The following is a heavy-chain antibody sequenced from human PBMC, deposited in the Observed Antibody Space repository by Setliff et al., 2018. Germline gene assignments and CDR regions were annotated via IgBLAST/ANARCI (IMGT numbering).Heavy chain of an antibody. CDR2: IYHSGKT. D-gene: IGHD6-19*01. CDR3: ARLLAGTGGFFYYGVDV. J-gene: IGHJ6*02. CDR1: GYSISSGYF. Sequence: SETLSLTCAVSGYSISSGYFWGWIRQPPGKGLEWIGSIYHSGKTYYNPSLKSRVTLSVDTSKNQFSLKLSSVTAAGTAVYYCARLLAGTGGFFYYGVDVWGQGTTVTVS. V-gene: IGHV4-38-2*01.